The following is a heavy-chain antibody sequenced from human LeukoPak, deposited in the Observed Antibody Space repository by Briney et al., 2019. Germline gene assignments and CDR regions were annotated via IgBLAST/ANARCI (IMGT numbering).Heavy chain of an antibody. CDR2: TDRNTGNP. D-gene: IGHD3-22*01. CDR1: GYTFTGYY. V-gene: IGHV7-4-1*02. Sequence: ASVKVSCKASGYTFTGYYIHWVRQAPGQGLEWMGWTDRNTGNPTYAQGFTGRFVFSLDTSVTTAYLQISSLKAEDTAVYYCVRDVGNYDSRGYYLGWFDPWGQGTLVTVFS. CDR3: VRDVGNYDSRGYYLGWFDP. J-gene: IGHJ5*02.